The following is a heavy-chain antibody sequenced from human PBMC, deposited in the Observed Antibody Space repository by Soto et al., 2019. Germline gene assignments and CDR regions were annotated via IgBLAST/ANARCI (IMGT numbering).Heavy chain of an antibody. D-gene: IGHD2-8*01. J-gene: IGHJ4*02. CDR2: ISSSGSTI. CDR3: ARTGGYCTIGVCYACWDY. CDR1: GFTFSSYE. Sequence: GSLRLYFAASGFTFSSYEMNWVRQAPVKGLEWLSYISSSGSTIYYADSLKGRFTISRDNAKNSLYVQMNSLRAADTAVYYCARTGGYCTIGVCYACWDYWGQGTLVTVSS. V-gene: IGHV3-48*03.